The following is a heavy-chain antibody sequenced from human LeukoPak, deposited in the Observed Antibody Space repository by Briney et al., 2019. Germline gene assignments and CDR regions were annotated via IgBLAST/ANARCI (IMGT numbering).Heavy chain of an antibody. CDR2: ISYDGSNK. CDR3: ARDLRDILTGHDY. Sequence: RAGGSLRLSCAASGFTFSSYAMHWVRQAPGKGLEWVAVISYDGSNKYYADSVKGRFTISRDNSKNTLYLQMNSLRAEDTAVYCCARDLRDILTGHDYWGQGTLVTVSS. V-gene: IGHV3-30-3*01. CDR1: GFTFSSYA. J-gene: IGHJ4*02. D-gene: IGHD3-9*01.